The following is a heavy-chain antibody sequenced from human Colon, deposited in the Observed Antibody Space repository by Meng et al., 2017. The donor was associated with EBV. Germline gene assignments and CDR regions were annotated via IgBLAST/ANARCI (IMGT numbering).Heavy chain of an antibody. CDR3: ARSAMISAWFDP. CDR2: IYYSGST. D-gene: IGHD3-22*01. J-gene: IGHJ5*02. V-gene: IGHV4-30-4*01. CDR1: GGSISSGGYY. Sequence: GHLPKSGPGMVKPSQTLSLSCAVSGGSISSGGYYWSWIRQPPGKGLEWIGYIYYSGSTYYIPSLKSRVTISVDTAKNQFSLKLSSVTAADTAVYYCARSAMISAWFDPWGQGTLVTVSS.